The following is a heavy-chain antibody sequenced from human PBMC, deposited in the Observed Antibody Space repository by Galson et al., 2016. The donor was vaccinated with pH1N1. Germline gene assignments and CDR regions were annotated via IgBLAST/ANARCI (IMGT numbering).Heavy chain of an antibody. CDR2: FAPEEGET. D-gene: IGHD2-8*02. J-gene: IGHJ4*02. Sequence: SVKVSCKVFGYTLTEVSMHWVRQAPGKGLEWMGGFAPEEGETIYAQKFQNRVIMTEDKSTDTAYLALNSLRSEDTAMYYCAAAYGSGDAWWVHWGQGTLLTVSA. V-gene: IGHV1-24*01. CDR3: AAAYGSGDAWWVH. CDR1: GYTLTEVS.